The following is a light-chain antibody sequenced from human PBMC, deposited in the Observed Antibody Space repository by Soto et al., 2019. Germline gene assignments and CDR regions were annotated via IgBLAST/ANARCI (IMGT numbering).Light chain of an antibody. V-gene: IGKV1-39*01. CDR2: AAS. CDR3: QQSYITPYT. CDR1: QSISVH. J-gene: IGKJ2*01. Sequence: DIQMTQSPSSLSASVGDTVTITCRASQSISVHLNWYQQKPGKVPKLLIYAASNLQSGVPSSFSGSGSETDFALTISSLQPEDFATYYRQQSYITPYTFGQGTKLKIK.